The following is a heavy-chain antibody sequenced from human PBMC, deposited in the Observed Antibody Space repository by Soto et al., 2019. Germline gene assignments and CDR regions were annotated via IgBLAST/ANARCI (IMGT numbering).Heavy chain of an antibody. Sequence: SGPTLVNPTETLTLTCIVSGFSLRDPKMGVTWIRQPPGKALEWLAQIFSKDERSYSTSLKTRLTISKDAFKSQVVLTMTNMDPVDTATYYCARXSESYWDGACYYYGMDVWGQGTTVTVSS. CDR1: GFSLRDPKMG. J-gene: IGHJ6*02. CDR2: IFSKDER. CDR3: ARXSESYWDGACYYYGMDV. V-gene: IGHV2-26*01. D-gene: IGHD1-26*01.